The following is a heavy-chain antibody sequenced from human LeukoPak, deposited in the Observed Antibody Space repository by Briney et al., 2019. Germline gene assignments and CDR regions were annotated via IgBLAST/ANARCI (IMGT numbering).Heavy chain of an antibody. CDR1: GYTFTGYY. D-gene: IGHD4-17*01. J-gene: IGHJ4*02. V-gene: IGHV1-2*02. Sequence: ASVKVSCKASGYTFTGYYMHWVRQAPGQGLEWMGWINPNSGGTNYAQKFQGRVTMTRDTFISTAYMGLSRLRSDDTAVYYCASLSTVTTRDFDYWGQGTLVTVSS. CDR2: INPNSGGT. CDR3: ASLSTVTTRDFDY.